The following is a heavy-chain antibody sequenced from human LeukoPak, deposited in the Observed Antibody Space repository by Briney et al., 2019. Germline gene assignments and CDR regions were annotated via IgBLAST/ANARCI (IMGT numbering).Heavy chain of an antibody. CDR3: VRHSSSGHYFEY. V-gene: IGHV3-53*01. D-gene: IGHD2-2*01. CDR2: FYSGGER. J-gene: IGHJ4*02. CDR1: GFTVSSNY. Sequence: GGSLRLSCSASGFTVSSNYTSWVGQAPGKGLAWVSGFYSGGERYYADSVKGRFTISRDDSKNTLYLQMNSLRAEDTAVYYCVRHSSSGHYFEYRGQGTLVTVSS.